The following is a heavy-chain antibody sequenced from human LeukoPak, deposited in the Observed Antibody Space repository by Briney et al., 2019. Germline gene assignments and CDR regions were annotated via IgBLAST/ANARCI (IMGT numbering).Heavy chain of an antibody. CDR3: ASGYSYGHYFDY. V-gene: IGHV4-31*11. CDR2: IYYSGST. Sequence: PAETLSLTCAVYGGSFSGYYWSWIRQHPGKGLEWIGYIYYSGSTYYNLSLKSRVTISVDTSKNQFSLKLSSVTAADTAVYYCASGYSYGHYFDYWGQGTLVTVSS. J-gene: IGHJ4*02. D-gene: IGHD5-18*01. CDR1: GGSFSGYY.